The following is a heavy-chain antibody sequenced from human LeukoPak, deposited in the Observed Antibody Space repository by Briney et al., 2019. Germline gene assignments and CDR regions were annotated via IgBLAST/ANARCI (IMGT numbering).Heavy chain of an antibody. Sequence: SETLSLTCTVSGGSISSYYWSRIRQPPGKGLEWIGYIYYSGSTNYNPSLKSRVTISVDTSKNQFSLKLSSVSAADTAVYYCGSSTYILTGGGAFDIWGQGTMVTVSS. J-gene: IGHJ3*02. CDR3: GSSTYILTGGGAFDI. V-gene: IGHV4-59*01. D-gene: IGHD3-9*01. CDR1: GGSISSYY. CDR2: IYYSGST.